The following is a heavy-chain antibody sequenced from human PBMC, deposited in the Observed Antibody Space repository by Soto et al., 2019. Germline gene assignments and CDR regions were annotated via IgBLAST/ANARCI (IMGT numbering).Heavy chain of an antibody. CDR1: GFSFSSYG. J-gene: IGHJ4*02. D-gene: IGHD2-21*01. Sequence: QVQLVQSGGGVVQPGRSLRLSCAASGFSFSSYGMQWVRRAPGKGLEWVAVIWHDGSNQYYADSVKGRLTISRDNSNNVLYLQLNSLRAEDTAVYYSARERGQIEKWGQGIQVAVST. CDR3: ARERGQIEK. V-gene: IGHV3-33*01. CDR2: IWHDGSNQ.